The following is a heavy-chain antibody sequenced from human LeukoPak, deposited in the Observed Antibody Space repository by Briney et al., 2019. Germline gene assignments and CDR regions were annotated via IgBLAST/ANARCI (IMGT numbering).Heavy chain of an antibody. CDR2: INPSGGST. CDR1: GYTFTSYY. J-gene: IGHJ4*02. Sequence: ASVKVSCKASGYTFTSYYMHWVRQAPGQGLEWMGIINPSGGSTSYAQKFQGRVTITADKSTSTAYMELSSLRSEDTAVYYCARAYRHGDYVFDYWGQGTLVTVSS. D-gene: IGHD4-17*01. CDR3: ARAYRHGDYVFDY. V-gene: IGHV1-46*01.